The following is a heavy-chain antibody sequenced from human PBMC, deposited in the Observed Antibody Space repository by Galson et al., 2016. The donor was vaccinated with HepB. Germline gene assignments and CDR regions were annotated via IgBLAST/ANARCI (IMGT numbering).Heavy chain of an antibody. J-gene: IGHJ4*02. CDR3: ARLTGAPGKYYFDY. Sequence: CAISGDSVSSNRANWYWIRQSPSRGLEWLGRTYYRSKWYNDDEVAVKNRITINPHTSKNQFSLQLNFVTPDDTAISYCARLTGAPGKYYFDYWGQGTRVTVSS. D-gene: IGHD7-27*01. CDR2: TYYRSKWYN. V-gene: IGHV6-1*01. CDR1: GDSVSSNRAN.